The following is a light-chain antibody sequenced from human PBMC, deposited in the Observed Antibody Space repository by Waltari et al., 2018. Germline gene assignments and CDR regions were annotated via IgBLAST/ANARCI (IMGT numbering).Light chain of an antibody. V-gene: IGKV3-20*01. CDR3: HQYETLPST. CDR1: QSVSSSY. Sequence: EIVLTQSPGTLSLSRGERSTLSCRACQSVSSSYLAWYQQRPGQAPRLLLYLTSIRATGIPDRFSGSGSGTDFTLTISRLEPEDFAVYYCHQYETLPSTFGQGTKLEIK. J-gene: IGKJ2*01. CDR2: LTS.